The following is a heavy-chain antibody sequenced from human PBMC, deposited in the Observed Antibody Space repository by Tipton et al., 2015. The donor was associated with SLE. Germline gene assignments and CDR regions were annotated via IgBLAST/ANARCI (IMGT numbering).Heavy chain of an antibody. J-gene: IGHJ3*02. CDR1: GSSISSGYY. Sequence: TLSLTCAVSGSSISSGYYWGWIRQRPGKGLEWLGSIYRSGRTYYNPSLKSRVTISVDTSKNQFSLKLSSVTAADTAVYYCASSDYGDYVPYAFGIWGHGKMVTVSS. CDR3: ASSDYGDYVPYAFGI. V-gene: IGHV4-38-2*01. D-gene: IGHD4-17*01. CDR2: IYRSGRT.